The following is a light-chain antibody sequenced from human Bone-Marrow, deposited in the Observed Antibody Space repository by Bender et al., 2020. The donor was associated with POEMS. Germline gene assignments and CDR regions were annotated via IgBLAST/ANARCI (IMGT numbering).Light chain of an antibody. CDR1: SSDIGAYNY. CDR3: SSYTSSSTLV. V-gene: IGLV2-14*01. J-gene: IGLJ2*01. Sequence: QSALTQPPSASGSPGQSVTISCAGTSSDIGAYNYVSWYQQHPGRAPKVIIYEVNKRPSGVPNRFSGSKSGNTASLTISGLQAEDEADYYCSSYTSSSTLVFGGGTKLTVL. CDR2: EVN.